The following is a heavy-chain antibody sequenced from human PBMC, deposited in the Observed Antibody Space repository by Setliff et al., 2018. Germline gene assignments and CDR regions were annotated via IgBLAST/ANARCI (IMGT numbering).Heavy chain of an antibody. J-gene: IGHJ3*01. Sequence: LRLSCAASGFTFSGSAMHWVRQASGKGLEWVGRIRSKANNYATAYAASLKGRFTISRDDSKNTVFLQMNSLKTEDTAVYYCATEVPACRGSTRYNAFDVWGQGTMVT. V-gene: IGHV3-73*01. D-gene: IGHD2-2*02. CDR1: GFTFSGSA. CDR2: IRSKANNYAT. CDR3: ATEVPACRGSTRYNAFDV.